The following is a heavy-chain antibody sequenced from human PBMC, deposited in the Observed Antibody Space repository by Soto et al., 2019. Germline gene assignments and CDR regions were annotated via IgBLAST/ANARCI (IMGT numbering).Heavy chain of an antibody. Sequence: GGSLRLSCAASGFTFSSYAMSWVRQAPGKGLEWVSAISGSGGSTYYANSVKGRFTISRDNSKKKLNLKIKSLKAEETAKNYCAKDGMADIVLMVYVNVWGQGTTVTVSS. CDR1: GFTFSSYA. V-gene: IGHV3-23*01. CDR3: AKDGMADIVLMVYVNV. J-gene: IGHJ6*02. CDR2: ISGSGGST. D-gene: IGHD2-8*01.